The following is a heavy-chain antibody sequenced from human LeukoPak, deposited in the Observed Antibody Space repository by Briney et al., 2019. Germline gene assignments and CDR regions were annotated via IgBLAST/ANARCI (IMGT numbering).Heavy chain of an antibody. CDR1: GFTFDDYA. J-gene: IGHJ4*02. D-gene: IGHD6-19*01. CDR3: AKVRDITVAGYFAY. V-gene: IGHV3-9*01. Sequence: GGSLRLSCAASGFTFDDYAMHWVRQAPGKGLEWVSGISWDSTTIDYADSVKGRFTISRDNAKKSLYLQMNSLGAEDTALYYCAKVRDITVAGYFAYWGQGTLVTVSS. CDR2: ISWDSTTI.